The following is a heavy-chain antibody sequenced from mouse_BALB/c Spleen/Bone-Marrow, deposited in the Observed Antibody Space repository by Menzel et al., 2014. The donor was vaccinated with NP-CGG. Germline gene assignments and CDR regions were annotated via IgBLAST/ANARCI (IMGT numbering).Heavy chain of an antibody. V-gene: IGHV5-17*02. J-gene: IGHJ2*01. CDR1: GFTFSSFG. Sequence: EVMLVESGGGLVQPGGSRKLSCAASGFTFSSFGMHLVRQAPEKGLEWVVYISSGSSTIFYADTVKGRFTVSRDNPKNTLFLQMTSLRSEDTAMYYCTRGGNWDDFDYWGQGTTLTVSS. D-gene: IGHD4-1*01. CDR2: ISSGSSTI. CDR3: TRGGNWDDFDY.